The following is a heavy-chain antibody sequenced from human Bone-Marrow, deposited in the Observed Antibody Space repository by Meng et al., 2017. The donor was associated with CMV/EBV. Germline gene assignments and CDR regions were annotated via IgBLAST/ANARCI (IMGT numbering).Heavy chain of an antibody. Sequence: ASVKVSCKASGYTFTTYSITWVRQAPGQGLEWMGWISPYNGNTDYAQKFQGRVTMTTDTSTSTAYMEVRSLTSDDTAIYYCARGSGNYDFWGRGTLVTFSS. V-gene: IGHV1-18*01. CDR1: GYTFTTYS. D-gene: IGHD1-7*01. CDR2: ISPYNGNT. J-gene: IGHJ4*02. CDR3: ARGSGNYDF.